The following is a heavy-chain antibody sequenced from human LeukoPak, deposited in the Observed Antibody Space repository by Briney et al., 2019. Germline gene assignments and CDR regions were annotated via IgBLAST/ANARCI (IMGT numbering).Heavy chain of an antibody. CDR3: ASFIAAAGPGGFDY. V-gene: IGHV1-8*03. Sequence: RASVKVSCKASGYTFTSYGINWVRQATGQGLEWMGWMNPNSGNTAYAQKFQGRVTITRNTSISTAYMELSSLRSEDTAVYYCASFIAAAGPGGFDYWGQGTLVTVSS. CDR1: GYTFTSYG. CDR2: MNPNSGNT. J-gene: IGHJ4*02. D-gene: IGHD6-13*01.